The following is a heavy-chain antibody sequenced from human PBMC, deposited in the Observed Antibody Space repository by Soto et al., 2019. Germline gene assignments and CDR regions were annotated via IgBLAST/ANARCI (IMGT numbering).Heavy chain of an antibody. J-gene: IGHJ4*02. Sequence: EMQLLESGGGFVQPGGSLRLSCAASGFTFAKYAMSWVRQAPGKGLEWVSAITACGGSTFYAGSVKGRFTISRDNSDDTLELQMNNLRVEDTAMYFCAKGWMGSVTYSDYGGQGTLVTVSS. V-gene: IGHV3-23*01. CDR2: ITACGGST. D-gene: IGHD3-10*01. CDR3: AKGWMGSVTYSDY. CDR1: GFTFAKYA.